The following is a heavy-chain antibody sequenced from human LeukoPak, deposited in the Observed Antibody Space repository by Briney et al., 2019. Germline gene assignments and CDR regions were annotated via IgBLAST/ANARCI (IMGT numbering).Heavy chain of an antibody. CDR2: ISDSGSSI. CDR1: GFTFSDYY. J-gene: IGHJ4*02. Sequence: GGSLRLSCAASGFTFSDYYMSWIRQAPGKGLEWVSHISDSGSSIYYADSVKGRFTIPRDNAKNSLYLQMNSLRAEDTAVYYCASSRYDSSGYYGIIGYWGQGTLVTVSS. CDR3: ASSRYDSSGYYGIIGY. V-gene: IGHV3-11*04. D-gene: IGHD3-22*01.